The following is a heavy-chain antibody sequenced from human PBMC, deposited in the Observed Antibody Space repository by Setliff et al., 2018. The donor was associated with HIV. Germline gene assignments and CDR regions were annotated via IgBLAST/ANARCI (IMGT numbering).Heavy chain of an antibody. Sequence: SETLSLTCSVSGGSLSSGSHYCTWLRQAAGKGLEWIGHFYTSGTTNYNPSLESRVTISVDTSKNQFSLKLSSVTAADAAVYYCGTAMYYYYGLDVWGQGIKVTVS. CDR2: FYTSGTT. V-gene: IGHV4-61*09. CDR3: GTAMYYYYGLDV. J-gene: IGHJ6*02. CDR1: GGSLSSGSHY. D-gene: IGHD2-2*01.